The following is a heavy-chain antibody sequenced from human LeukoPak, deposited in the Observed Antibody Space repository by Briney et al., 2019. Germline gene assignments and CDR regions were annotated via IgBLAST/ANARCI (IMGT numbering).Heavy chain of an antibody. CDR2: IRYDGSNK. CDR1: GFTFSSYG. D-gene: IGHD3-22*01. CDR3: AKDLWYYDSSGYSYYFDY. J-gene: IGHJ4*02. V-gene: IGHV3-30*02. Sequence: GGSLRLSCAASGFTFSSYGMHWVRRAPGKGLEWVAFIRYDGSNKYYADSVKGRFTISRDNSKDTLYLQMNSLRAEDTAVYYCAKDLWYYDSSGYSYYFDYWGQGTLVTVSS.